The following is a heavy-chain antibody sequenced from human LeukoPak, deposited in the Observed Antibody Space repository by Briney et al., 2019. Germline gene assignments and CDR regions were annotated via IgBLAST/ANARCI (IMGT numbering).Heavy chain of an antibody. D-gene: IGHD2-21*02. CDR2: ISTGSTYT. CDR3: ARETVVTATQGAFDI. J-gene: IGHJ3*02. CDR1: GFTFSTYT. Sequence: GGSLRLSCAASGFTFSTYTMNWVRHAPGKGLEWVSSISTGSTYTCYGDSVRGRFTISRDNADNSLYLQMSSLRGEDTAVYYCARETVVTATQGAFDIWGQGTMVAVSS. V-gene: IGHV3-21*01.